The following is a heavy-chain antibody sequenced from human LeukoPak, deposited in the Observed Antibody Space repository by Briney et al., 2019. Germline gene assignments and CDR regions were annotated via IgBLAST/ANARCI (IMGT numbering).Heavy chain of an antibody. CDR1: GFTFSSYG. V-gene: IGHV3-33*06. J-gene: IGHJ4*02. D-gene: IGHD3-22*01. CDR2: IWYDGSNK. CDR3: AKVTGDYYDTSGAFDY. Sequence: PGGSLRLSCAASGFTFSSYGMHWVRQAPGKGLEWVAVIWYDGSNKYYADSVKGRFTISRDNSKNTLYLQMNSLRAEDTAIYYCAKVTGDYYDTSGAFDYWGQGTLVTVSS.